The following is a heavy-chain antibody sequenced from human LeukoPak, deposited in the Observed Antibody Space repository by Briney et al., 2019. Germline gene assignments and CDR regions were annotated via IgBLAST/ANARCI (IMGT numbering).Heavy chain of an antibody. CDR1: GFTFSSYV. J-gene: IGHJ4*02. CDR3: ARERYFDY. Sequence: GGSLRLSCAASGFTFSSYVMSWVRQAPGKGLEWVSTISGGGRSTDYADSVKGQFTISRDNSKNTLYLQMNSLRAEDTAVYYCARERYFDYWGQGTLVTVSS. V-gene: IGHV3-23*01. CDR2: ISGGGRST.